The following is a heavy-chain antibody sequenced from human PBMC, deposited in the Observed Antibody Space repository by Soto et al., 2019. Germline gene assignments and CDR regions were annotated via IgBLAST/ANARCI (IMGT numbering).Heavy chain of an antibody. CDR3: AKAPVLHVGDCSGGSCYFDY. D-gene: IGHD2-15*01. J-gene: IGHJ4*02. CDR2: ISGSGLTI. CDR1: GFIFSDYE. Sequence: PGGSLRLSCAASGFIFSDYEINWVRQAPGKGLEWVSYISGSGLTIYYADSVKGRFTISRDNAKNALYLQMNSLRAEDTAVYYCAKAPVLHVGDCSGGSCYFDYWGQGTLVTVSS. V-gene: IGHV3-48*03.